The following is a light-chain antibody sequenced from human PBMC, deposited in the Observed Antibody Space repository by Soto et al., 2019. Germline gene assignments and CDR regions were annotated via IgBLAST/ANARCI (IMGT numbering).Light chain of an antibody. CDR3: SSYTISTTLV. Sequence: QSALTQPASVSGSPGQSITVSCTGTSSDVGGYNYVSWYQQHPGKAPKLMIYEVSNRPSWVSHRFSASKSGNTASLTISGLQAEDEAYYYCSSYTISTTLVFGTGTKATVL. CDR2: EVS. CDR1: SSDVGGYNY. J-gene: IGLJ1*01. V-gene: IGLV2-14*01.